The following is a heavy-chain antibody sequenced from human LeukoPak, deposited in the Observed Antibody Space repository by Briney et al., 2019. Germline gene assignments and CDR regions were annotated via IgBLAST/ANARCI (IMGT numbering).Heavy chain of an antibody. CDR1: GYTFTSYG. V-gene: IGHV1-18*01. J-gene: IGHJ6*02. CDR2: ISAYNGNT. CDR3: ARDHYRDLYYYYGMDV. D-gene: IGHD3-10*01. Sequence: ASVTVSCKASGYTFTSYGISWVRQAPGQGLEWMGWISAYNGNTNYAQKLQGRVTMTTDTSTSTAYMELRSLRSDDTAVYYCARDHYRDLYYYYGMDVWGQGTTVTVSS.